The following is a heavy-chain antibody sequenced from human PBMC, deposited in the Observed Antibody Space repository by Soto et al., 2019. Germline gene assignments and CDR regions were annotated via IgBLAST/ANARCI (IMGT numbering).Heavy chain of an antibody. CDR3: ARSSTPYDFWSGYWARDYYYYGMDV. V-gene: IGHV1-69*13. CDR2: IIPIFGTA. J-gene: IGHJ6*02. D-gene: IGHD3-3*01. Sequence: SVKVSCKASGGTFSSYAISWVRQAPGQGLEWMGGIIPIFGTANYAQKFQGRVTITADESTSTAYMELSSLRSEDTAVYYCARSSTPYDFWSGYWARDYYYYGMDVWGQGTTVTVSS. CDR1: GGTFSSYA.